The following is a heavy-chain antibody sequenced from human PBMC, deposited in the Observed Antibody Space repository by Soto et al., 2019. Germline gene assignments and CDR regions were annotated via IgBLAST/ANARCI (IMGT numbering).Heavy chain of an antibody. D-gene: IGHD1-1*01. CDR2: IWAHGTDQ. CDR3: GKDIRSGSIDY. J-gene: IGHJ4*02. Sequence: PGGSLRLSCAASGYSITNNGMHWVRQAPGKGLEWVALIWAHGTDQYYADSVKGRFTVSRDTSTNTVYLQMNSLRAEDTARYYCGKDIRSGSIDYWGQGTLVIVSS. V-gene: IGHV3-33*06. CDR1: GYSITNNG.